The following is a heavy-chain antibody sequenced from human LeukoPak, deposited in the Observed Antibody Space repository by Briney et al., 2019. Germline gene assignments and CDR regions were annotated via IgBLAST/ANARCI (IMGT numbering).Heavy chain of an antibody. V-gene: IGHV3-30*02. D-gene: IGHD4-17*01. CDR1: GFTFSSYG. CDR3: AKDLPDDHYGDYGDY. Sequence: PGGSLRLSCAASGFTFSSYGMHWVRQAPGKGLEWVAFIRYDGSNKYYADSVKGRFTISRDNSKNTLYLQMNSLRAEDTAVYYCAKDLPDDHYGDYGDYWGQGTLVTVSS. CDR2: IRYDGSNK. J-gene: IGHJ4*02.